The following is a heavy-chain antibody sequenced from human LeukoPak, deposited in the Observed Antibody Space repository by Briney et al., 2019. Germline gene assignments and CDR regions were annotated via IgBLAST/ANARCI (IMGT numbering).Heavy chain of an antibody. D-gene: IGHD6-19*01. V-gene: IGHV3-23*01. CDR3: ARVRSSGCGDY. CDR2: ITNGAGST. J-gene: IGHJ4*02. Sequence: PGGSLRLSCAASGFTFSTFAMSGVRQAPGKGLEWVSGITNGAGSTYYADSVKGRFTISRDNAKNSLYLQMNSLRAEDTAVYYCARVRSSGCGDYWGQGTLVPVSS. CDR1: GFTFSTFA.